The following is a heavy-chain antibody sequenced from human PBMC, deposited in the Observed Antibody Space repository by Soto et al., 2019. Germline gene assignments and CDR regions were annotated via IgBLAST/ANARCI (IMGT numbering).Heavy chain of an antibody. D-gene: IGHD2-21*02. Sequence: EVQLVESGGGLVKPGGSLRLSCAASGFTFSNAWMNWVRQAPGKGLEWVGRIKSKTDGGTTDYAAPVKGRFTISRDDSKNTLYLQMNSLKTEDTAVYYCTSKLVGTAIPFDYWGQGTLVTVSS. V-gene: IGHV3-15*07. CDR3: TSKLVGTAIPFDY. CDR2: IKSKTDGGTT. J-gene: IGHJ4*02. CDR1: GFTFSNAW.